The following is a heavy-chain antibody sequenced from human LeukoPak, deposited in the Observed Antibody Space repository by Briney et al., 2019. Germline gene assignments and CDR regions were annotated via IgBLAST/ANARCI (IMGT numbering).Heavy chain of an antibody. J-gene: IGHJ4*02. Sequence: GGSLRLSCAASGFTFSSYAMNWVRQAPGKGLEWVSSISSGSSYIYYADSVKGRFTISRDNAKNSLYLQMNSLRAEDTAVYYCARGPSRVKGISGRWGQGTLVTVSS. V-gene: IGHV3-21*01. CDR2: ISSGSSYI. D-gene: IGHD6-13*01. CDR1: GFTFSSYA. CDR3: ARGPSRVKGISGR.